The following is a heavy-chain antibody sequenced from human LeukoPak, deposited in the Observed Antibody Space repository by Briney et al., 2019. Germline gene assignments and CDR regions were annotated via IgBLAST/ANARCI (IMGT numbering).Heavy chain of an antibody. CDR2: IYTSGSI. CDR1: GGSISSYY. V-gene: IGHV4-4*07. D-gene: IGHD6-13*01. J-gene: IGHJ4*02. Sequence: SETLSLTCTVSGGSISSYYWCWIRQPAGKGLEWIGRIYTSGSINYNPSLKSRVTMSVDTSKNQFSLKLSSVTAADTAVYYCARVAWGIAAAGYYFDYWGQGTLVIVCS. CDR3: ARVAWGIAAAGYYFDY.